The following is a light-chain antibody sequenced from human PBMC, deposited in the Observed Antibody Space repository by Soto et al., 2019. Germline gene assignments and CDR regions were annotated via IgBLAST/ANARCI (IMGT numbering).Light chain of an antibody. Sequence: DIQMTQSPSTLSASVGDRVTITCRASQSISNWLAWYQQKPGKAPTLLIYRASALESGVPSRFSGSGSGTECTLTISSLQPDDFATYYCQQYSTYSHTFGQGTKLEI. CDR1: QSISNW. CDR2: RAS. CDR3: QQYSTYSHT. J-gene: IGKJ2*01. V-gene: IGKV1-5*03.